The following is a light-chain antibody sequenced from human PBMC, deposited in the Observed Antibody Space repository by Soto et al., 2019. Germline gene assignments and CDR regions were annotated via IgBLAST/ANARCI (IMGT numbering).Light chain of an antibody. CDR1: SSDVGCYNY. CDR3: SSSAGNYIVI. J-gene: IGLJ2*01. Sequence: QSALTQPRSVSGSPGQSVTISCTGTSSDVGCYNYVSWYQQPPGKAPKLMISDVSKRPSGVPDRFSGSKSGNTASLTISGLPAEDEADYCCSSSAGNYIVIFGGGTKLTVL. V-gene: IGLV2-11*01. CDR2: DVS.